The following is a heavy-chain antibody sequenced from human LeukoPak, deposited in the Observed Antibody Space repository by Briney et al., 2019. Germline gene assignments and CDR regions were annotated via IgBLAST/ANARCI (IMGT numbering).Heavy chain of an antibody. CDR1: GGSINSYY. CDR2: IYYSGSS. V-gene: IGHV4-59*12. Sequence: SETLSLTCTVSGGSINSYYWSWIRQPPGKGLEWIAYIYYSGSSNYNPSLKSRVTMSVDTSKNQFSLKLSSVTAADTAVYYCARGSNWGDYWGQGTLVTVSS. CDR3: ARGSNWGDY. D-gene: IGHD7-27*01. J-gene: IGHJ4*02.